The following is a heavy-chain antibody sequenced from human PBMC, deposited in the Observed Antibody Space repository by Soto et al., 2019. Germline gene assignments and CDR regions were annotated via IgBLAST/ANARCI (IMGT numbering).Heavy chain of an antibody. CDR3: ARLGIFEHCTNGVCYTGNYYGMDV. Sequence: GESLKISCKGSGYSFTSYWIGWVRQMPGKGLEWMGIIYPGDSDTRYSPSFQGQVTISADKSISTAYLQWSSLKASDTAMYYCARLGIFEHCTNGVCYTGNYYGMDVWGQGTTVTVSS. D-gene: IGHD2-8*01. J-gene: IGHJ6*02. CDR1: GYSFTSYW. CDR2: IYPGDSDT. V-gene: IGHV5-51*01.